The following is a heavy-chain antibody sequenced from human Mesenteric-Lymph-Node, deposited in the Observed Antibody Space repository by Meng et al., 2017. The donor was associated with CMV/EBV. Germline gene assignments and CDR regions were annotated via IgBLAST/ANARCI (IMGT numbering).Heavy chain of an antibody. Sequence: GESLKISCAASGFTFSSYWMSWVRQAPGKGLEWVAKIKQDGSEKYYVDSVKGRFTISRDNAKNSLYLQMNSLRAEDTAVYYCARDVNNWFDPWGQGTLVTVSS. CDR2: IKQDGSEK. CDR1: GFTFSSYW. J-gene: IGHJ5*02. CDR3: ARDVNNWFDP. V-gene: IGHV3-7*01.